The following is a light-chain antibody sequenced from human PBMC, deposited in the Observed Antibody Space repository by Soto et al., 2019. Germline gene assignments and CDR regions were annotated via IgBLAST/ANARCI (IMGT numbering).Light chain of an antibody. CDR2: GAS. V-gene: IGKV3-20*01. CDR3: QQYGSSPRT. CDR1: QSIDSNF. Sequence: EIVLTQSPGTLSLSPGERATLSCGASQSIDSNFLAWYQQKPGQAPRLLIYGASNRATGIPDRFSGSGSGTDFTLTISRLEPEDFAVYYCQQYGSSPRTFGQGTKVDI. J-gene: IGKJ1*01.